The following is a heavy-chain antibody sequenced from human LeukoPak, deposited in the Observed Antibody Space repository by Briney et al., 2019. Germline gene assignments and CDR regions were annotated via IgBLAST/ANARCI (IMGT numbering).Heavy chain of an antibody. CDR1: GGTFSSYA. D-gene: IGHD3-22*01. Sequence: GASVKVSCKASGGTFSSYAISWVRQAPGQGLEWMGGIIPIFGTANYAQKFQGRVTITADKSTSTAYMELSSLRSEDTAVYYCARDLETVVMYAFDIWGQGTMVTVSS. CDR2: IIPIFGTA. V-gene: IGHV1-69*06. CDR3: ARDLETVVMYAFDI. J-gene: IGHJ3*02.